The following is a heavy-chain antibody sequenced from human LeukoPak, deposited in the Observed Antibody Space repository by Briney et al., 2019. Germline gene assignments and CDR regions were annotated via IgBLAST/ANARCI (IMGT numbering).Heavy chain of an antibody. Sequence: GGSLRISCAASGFGFSNYWMSWVRQAPGKGLEWVAYIKVDGTDKYYLDSVEGRFTISRDNAKNSLYLQMNRLRAEDTAVYYCTTTGGLGTGDYWGQGTLVTVSS. J-gene: IGHJ4*02. V-gene: IGHV3-7*01. CDR1: GFGFSNYW. CDR3: TTTGGLGTGDY. D-gene: IGHD7-27*01. CDR2: IKVDGTDK.